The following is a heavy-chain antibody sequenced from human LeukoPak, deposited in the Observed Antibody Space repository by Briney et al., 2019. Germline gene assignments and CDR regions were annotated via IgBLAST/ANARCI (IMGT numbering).Heavy chain of an antibody. CDR1: GFTFSSYW. CDR2: INSVGSST. D-gene: IGHD6-19*01. CDR3: ARSGGSGWYGDFDY. V-gene: IGHV3-74*01. Sequence: PGGSLRLSCAASGFTFSSYWMHWVRHAPGKGLVWVSRINSVGSSTSYADSVKGRFTISRDNAKNTLYLQMNSLRAEDTAVYYCARSGGSGWYGDFDYWGQGTLVTVSS. J-gene: IGHJ4*02.